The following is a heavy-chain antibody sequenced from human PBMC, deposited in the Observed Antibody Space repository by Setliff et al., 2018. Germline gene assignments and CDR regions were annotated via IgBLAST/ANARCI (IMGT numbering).Heavy chain of an antibody. D-gene: IGHD3-22*01. CDR2: ISSSSSYT. V-gene: IGHV3-11*03. J-gene: IGHJ4*02. CDR3: ARSGFYDSSGYYLDY. Sequence: GGSLRLSCAASGLTFSDYYMSYIRQAPGKGLEWVSYISSSSSYTNYADSVKGLFTISRDNAKNSLYLEMNSLRAEDTAVYYCARSGFYDSSGYYLDYWGQGTLVTVSS. CDR1: GLTFSDYY.